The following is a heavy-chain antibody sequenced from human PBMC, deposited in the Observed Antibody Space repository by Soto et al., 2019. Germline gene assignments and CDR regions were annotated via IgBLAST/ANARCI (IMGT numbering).Heavy chain of an antibody. CDR1: GFTFTSSA. D-gene: IGHD2-21*02. CDR3: AAALRVVTADYYYYYYGMDV. Sequence: SVKVSCKASGFTFTSSAVQWVRQARGQCLEWIGWIVVGSGNTNYAQKFQERVTITRDMSTSTAYMELSSLRSEDTAVYYCAAALRVVTADYYYYYYGMDVWGQGTTVTVSS. V-gene: IGHV1-58*01. J-gene: IGHJ6*02. CDR2: IVVGSGNT.